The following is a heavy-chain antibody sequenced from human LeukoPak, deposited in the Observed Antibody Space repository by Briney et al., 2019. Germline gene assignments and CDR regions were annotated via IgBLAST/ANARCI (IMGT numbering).Heavy chain of an antibody. Sequence: HPGGSLRLSCAASGFTFSSYEMNWVRQAPGKGLEWVSYISSSGSTIYYADSVKGRFTISRDNAKNSLYLQMNSLRAEDTAVYYCARPHVYGSGSYLFYWGQGTLVTVSP. V-gene: IGHV3-48*03. D-gene: IGHD3-10*01. CDR1: GFTFSSYE. J-gene: IGHJ4*02. CDR2: ISSSGSTI. CDR3: ARPHVYGSGSYLFY.